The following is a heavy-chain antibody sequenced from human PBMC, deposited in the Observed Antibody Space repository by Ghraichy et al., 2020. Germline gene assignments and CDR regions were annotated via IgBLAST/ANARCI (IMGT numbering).Heavy chain of an antibody. Sequence: SQTLSLTCTVSGGSISSYYWSWIRQPPGKGLEWIGYIYYSGSTNYNPSLKSRVTISVDTSKNQFSLKLSSVTAADTAVYYCARSNSGSPFDAFDIWGQGTMVTVSS. D-gene: IGHD5-12*01. CDR1: GGSISSYY. CDR3: ARSNSGSPFDAFDI. V-gene: IGHV4-59*01. J-gene: IGHJ3*02. CDR2: IYYSGST.